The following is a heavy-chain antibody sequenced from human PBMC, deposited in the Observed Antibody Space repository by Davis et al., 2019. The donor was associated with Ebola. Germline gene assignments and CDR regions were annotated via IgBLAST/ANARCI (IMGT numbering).Heavy chain of an antibody. D-gene: IGHD3-22*01. Sequence: PGGSLRLSCTVSGGSISSYYWSWIRQPPGKGLEWIGYIYYSGSTNYNPSLKSRVTISVDTSKNQFSLKLSSVTAADTAVYYCARVSYDSSGYYDYWGQGTLVTVSS. CDR2: IYYSGST. J-gene: IGHJ4*02. CDR1: GGSISSYY. CDR3: ARVSYDSSGYYDY. V-gene: IGHV4-59*01.